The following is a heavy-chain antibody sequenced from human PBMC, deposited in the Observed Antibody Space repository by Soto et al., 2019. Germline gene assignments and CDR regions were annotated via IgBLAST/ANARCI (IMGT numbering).Heavy chain of an antibody. CDR2: VSPNSGST. Sequence: QVQLVQSGAEVKKPGASVKVSCKASGSTFSSYDISWVRQATGQGLEWMGWVSPNSGSTGYVQKFQGRVTMTRNTSISTVYMELSSLRSEDTAIYYCARTVFGVATHYFDNWGQGTLVTVSS. CDR1: GSTFSSYD. CDR3: ARTVFGVATHYFDN. D-gene: IGHD3-3*01. J-gene: IGHJ4*02. V-gene: IGHV1-8*01.